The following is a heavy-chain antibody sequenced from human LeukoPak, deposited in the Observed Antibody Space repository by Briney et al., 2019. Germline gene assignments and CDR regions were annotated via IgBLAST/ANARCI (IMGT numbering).Heavy chain of an antibody. V-gene: IGHV1-2*02. CDR1: GYTFTGYY. D-gene: IGHD4-11*01. CDR2: INPNSGGT. J-gene: IGHJ6*02. Sequence: ASVKVSCKASGYTFTGYYMHWVRQAPGQGLEWMGWINPNSGGTNYAQKFQGRVTMTRDTSISTAFMELSRLRSDDTAVYYCAREYPAVTTYYYYYYGMDVRGQGTTVTVSS. CDR3: AREYPAVTTYYYYYYGMDV.